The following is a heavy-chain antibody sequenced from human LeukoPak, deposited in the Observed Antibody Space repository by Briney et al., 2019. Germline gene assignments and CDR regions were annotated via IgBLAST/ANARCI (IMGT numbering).Heavy chain of an antibody. CDR2: MNPNSGNT. J-gene: IGHJ6*02. Sequence: ASVKVSCKASGYTFTSYAMNWVRQAPGQGLEWMGWMNPNSGNTGYAQKFQGRVTMTRNTSISTAYMELSSLRSEDTAVYYCAASYDSSGYGMDVWGQGTTVTVSS. V-gene: IGHV1-8*02. CDR3: AASYDSSGYGMDV. CDR1: GYTFTSYA. D-gene: IGHD3-22*01.